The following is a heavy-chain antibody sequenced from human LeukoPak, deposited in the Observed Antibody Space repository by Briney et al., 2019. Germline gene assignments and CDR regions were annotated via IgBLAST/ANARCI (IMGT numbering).Heavy chain of an antibody. Sequence: GGSLRLSCAASGFTFSGSAMHGVRQASGKGLEWVGRIRSKANSYATAYAASVKGRFTISRDDSKNTAYLQMNSLKTEDTAVYYCTSSTVTTKDFDYWGQGTLVTVSS. CDR1: GFTFSGSA. CDR3: TSSTVTTKDFDY. V-gene: IGHV3-73*01. J-gene: IGHJ4*02. CDR2: IRSKANSYAT. D-gene: IGHD4-17*01.